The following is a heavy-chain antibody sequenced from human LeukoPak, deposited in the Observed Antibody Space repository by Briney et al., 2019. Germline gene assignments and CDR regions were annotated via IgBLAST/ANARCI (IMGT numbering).Heavy chain of an antibody. CDR1: GFTVSSYW. V-gene: IGHV3-74*01. CDR2: INSDGSST. CDR3: AREPPGAAAGAFDI. J-gene: IGHJ3*02. D-gene: IGHD6-13*01. Sequence: GGSLRLSCAASGFTVSSYWMHWVRQAPGKGLVWVSRINSDGSSTSYADSVKGRFTISRDNAKNTLYLQMSSLRAEDTAVYYCAREPPGAAAGAFDIWGQGTMVTVSS.